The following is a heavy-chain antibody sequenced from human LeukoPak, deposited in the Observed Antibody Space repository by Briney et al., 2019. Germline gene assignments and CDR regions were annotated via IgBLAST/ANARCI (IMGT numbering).Heavy chain of an antibody. CDR1: GVSFSDYY. CDR3: ASGYSSSWYFNY. J-gene: IGHJ4*02. V-gene: IGHV4-34*01. CDR2: INHSGST. Sequence: SETLSLTCAVYGVSFSDYYWTWIRQPPGKGLEWIGEINHSGSTNYNPSLKSRVTVSVDTSKNQFSLKLSSVTAADTAVYYCASGYSSSWYFNYWGQGTLVTVSS. D-gene: IGHD6-13*01.